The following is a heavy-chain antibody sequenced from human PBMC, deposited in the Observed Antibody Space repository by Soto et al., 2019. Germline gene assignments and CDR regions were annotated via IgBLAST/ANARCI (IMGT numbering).Heavy chain of an antibody. V-gene: IGHV4-31*03. CDR2: IYYSGST. CDR3: ARGCLDGVCYTWFDY. D-gene: IGHD2-8*01. Sequence: QVQLQESGPGLVKPSQTLSLTCTVSGGSISSGGYYWSWIRQHPGKGLEWIGYIYYSGSTYYNPSLKSRVTISVDTSKNQFSLKLSSVTAADTAVYYCARGCLDGVCYTWFDYWGQGTLVTVSS. J-gene: IGHJ4*02. CDR1: GGSISSGGYY.